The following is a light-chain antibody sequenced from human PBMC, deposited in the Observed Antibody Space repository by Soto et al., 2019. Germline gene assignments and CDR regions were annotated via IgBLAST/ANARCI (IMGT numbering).Light chain of an antibody. CDR2: DTS. V-gene: IGKV3-15*01. CDR1: ESVSTF. Sequence: EIVLTQSPATLSLSAGERATLSCRASESVSTFLAWYQHKPGQTPRLLIYDTSTRATGVPARFSGSRSGTEFTLTINSLQSEDFAVYYCQRYNNWPLTFGGGTKVDIK. CDR3: QRYNNWPLT. J-gene: IGKJ4*01.